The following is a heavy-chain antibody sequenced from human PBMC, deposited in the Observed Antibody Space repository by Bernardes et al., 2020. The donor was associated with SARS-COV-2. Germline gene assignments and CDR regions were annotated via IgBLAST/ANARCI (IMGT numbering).Heavy chain of an antibody. Sequence: ASVKVSCKVSGYTLTELSMHWVRQAPGKGLEWMGGFDPEDGETIYAQKFQGRVTMTEDTSTDTAYMELSSLRSEDTAVYYCATGLGAEPDWYLDLWGRGTLVTVSS. V-gene: IGHV1-24*01. CDR2: FDPEDGET. CDR3: ATGLGAEPDWYLDL. CDR1: GYTLTELS. J-gene: IGHJ2*01. D-gene: IGHD1-26*01.